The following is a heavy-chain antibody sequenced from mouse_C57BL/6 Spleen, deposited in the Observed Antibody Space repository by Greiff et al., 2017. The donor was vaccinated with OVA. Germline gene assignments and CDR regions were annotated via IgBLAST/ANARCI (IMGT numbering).Heavy chain of an antibody. CDR2: LHPNSGST. J-gene: IGHJ3*01. Sequence: VQLQQPGAELVKPGASVKLSCKASGYTFTSYWMHWVKQRPGQGLEWIGMLHPNSGSTNYNEKFKSKATLTVDKSSSTAYMQLSSLTSEDSAVYYCAKDYYGSSPAWFAYWGQGTLVTVSA. D-gene: IGHD1-1*01. CDR3: AKDYYGSSPAWFAY. CDR1: GYTFTSYW. V-gene: IGHV1-64*01.